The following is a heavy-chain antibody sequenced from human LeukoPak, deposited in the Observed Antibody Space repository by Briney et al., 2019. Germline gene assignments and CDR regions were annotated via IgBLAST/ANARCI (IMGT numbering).Heavy chain of an antibody. CDR1: GFTFSSYS. CDR2: ISSSSSYI. D-gene: IGHD3-16*02. J-gene: IGHJ4*02. Sequence: GGSLRLSCAASGFTFSSYSMNWVRQAPGKGLEWVSSISSSSSYIYYADSVKGRFTISRDNAKNSLYLQMNSLGAEDTAVYYCASGPPGDYVWGSYRNWGQGTLVTVSS. V-gene: IGHV3-21*06. CDR3: ASGPPGDYVWGSYRN.